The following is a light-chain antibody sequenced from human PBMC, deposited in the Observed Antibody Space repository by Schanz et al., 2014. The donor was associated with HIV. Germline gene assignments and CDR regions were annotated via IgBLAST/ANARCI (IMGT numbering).Light chain of an antibody. V-gene: IGLV2-14*03. CDR3: SSSTGLGAYV. J-gene: IGLJ1*01. Sequence: QSALTQPASVSGSPGQSISIPCDGTRIDLGGYNYVSWYQQLPGKAPKLIIFDVRNRPSGVSSRFSGSKFGSTASLTISGLQAEDEADYYCSSSTGLGAYVFGTGTKLTVL. CDR2: DVR. CDR1: RIDLGGYNY.